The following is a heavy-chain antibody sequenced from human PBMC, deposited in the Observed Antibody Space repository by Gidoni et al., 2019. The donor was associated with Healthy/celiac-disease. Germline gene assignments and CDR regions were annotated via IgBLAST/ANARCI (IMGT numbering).Heavy chain of an antibody. CDR1: GYTFTSYY. D-gene: IGHD5-18*01. Sequence: VQMVQSGAEGKKPGAAVKVPCKASGYTFTSYYLHWVGQAPGKGLEWVGIINPSGCSTSYAQKFQVRVTMTRDTSTSTVYMELSSLGSAGTAVYYCARADVDTATTFDYWGQGTLVTVSS. CDR3: ARADVDTATTFDY. CDR2: INPSGCST. J-gene: IGHJ4*02. V-gene: IGHV1-46*03.